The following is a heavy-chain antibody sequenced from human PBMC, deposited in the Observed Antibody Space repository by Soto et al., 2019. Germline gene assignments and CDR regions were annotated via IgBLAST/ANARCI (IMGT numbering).Heavy chain of an antibody. D-gene: IGHD2-2*01. J-gene: IGHJ4*02. Sequence: ESGGGVVQPGRSLRLSCAASGFTFSSYAMHWVRQAPGKGLEWVAVISYDGSNKYYADSVKGRFTISRDNSKNTLYLQMNSLRAEDTAVYYCARDREPAAMGVLNFDYWGQGTLVTVSS. CDR2: ISYDGSNK. CDR3: ARDREPAAMGVLNFDY. CDR1: GFTFSSYA. V-gene: IGHV3-30-3*01.